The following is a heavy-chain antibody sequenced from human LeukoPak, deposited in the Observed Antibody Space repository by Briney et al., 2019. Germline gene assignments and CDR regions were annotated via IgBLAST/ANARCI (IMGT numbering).Heavy chain of an antibody. CDR3: ARAIYKTVAFDI. J-gene: IGHJ3*02. Sequence: SETLSLTCTVSGGSIRGYYWTWIRQPPGKGLEWIGNIFHSGSTNYSPSLKSRVTISVDTSKNQFSLKLSSVTAADTAVYYCARAIYKTVAFDIWGQGTMVTVSS. CDR2: IFHSGST. CDR1: GGSIRGYY. D-gene: IGHD3-3*01. V-gene: IGHV4-59*01.